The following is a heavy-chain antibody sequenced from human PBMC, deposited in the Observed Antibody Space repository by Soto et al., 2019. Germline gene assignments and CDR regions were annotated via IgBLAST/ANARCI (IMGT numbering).Heavy chain of an antibody. D-gene: IGHD2-2*01. CDR1: GFTFSSYA. CDR2: ISGSGGST. V-gene: IGHV3-23*01. Sequence: GGSLRLSCAASGFTFSSYAMSWVRQAPGKGLERASAISGSGGSTYYADSVKGRFTISRDNSKNTLYLQMNSLRAEDTAVYYCANKAYIVVVPAASNYGMDVWGQGTTVTVSS. J-gene: IGHJ6*02. CDR3: ANKAYIVVVPAASNYGMDV.